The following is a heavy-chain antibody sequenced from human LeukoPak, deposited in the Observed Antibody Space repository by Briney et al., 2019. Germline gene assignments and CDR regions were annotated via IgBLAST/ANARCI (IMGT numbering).Heavy chain of an antibody. CDR1: GFTFSIYA. J-gene: IGHJ3*02. D-gene: IGHD2-15*01. Sequence: GGSLRLSCAASGFTFSIYAMNWVRQAPGKGLEWVSVISGRGGSTYYADSVKGRFTISRDNSKNTLYLQMNSLRAEDTAVYYCAKDEVVVAATSAFDIWGQGTMVTVSS. V-gene: IGHV3-23*01. CDR3: AKDEVVVAATSAFDI. CDR2: ISGRGGST.